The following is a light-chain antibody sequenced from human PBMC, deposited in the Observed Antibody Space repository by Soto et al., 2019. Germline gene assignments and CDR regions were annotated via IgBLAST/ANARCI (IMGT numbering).Light chain of an antibody. CDR2: DAF. V-gene: IGKV3-11*01. J-gene: IGKJ1*01. CDR3: QQSYSTSLT. CDR1: QSVSNY. Sequence: IVLTQSPATLSFSLGDTTTISYLASQSVSNYLAWYQEKPGQAPRLLIYDAFNRATGIPARFSGSGSGTDFTLTISSLQPEDFATYYCQQSYSTSLTFGQGTKVDIK.